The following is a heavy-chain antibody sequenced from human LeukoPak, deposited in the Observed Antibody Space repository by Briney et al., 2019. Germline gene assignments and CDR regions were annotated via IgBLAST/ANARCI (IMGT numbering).Heavy chain of an antibody. J-gene: IGHJ4*02. D-gene: IGHD1-26*01. CDR1: GFTFSSYW. CDR3: ARIGGSHLFDF. Sequence: GGSLRLSCAASGFTFSSYWMHWVRQAPGKGLVWVSHIDSDGSSTTYADSVKGRFTISRDNAKNTLYLQMNSLRADDTAVYYCARIGGSHLFDFWGQGTLVTVSS. V-gene: IGHV3-74*01. CDR2: IDSDGSST.